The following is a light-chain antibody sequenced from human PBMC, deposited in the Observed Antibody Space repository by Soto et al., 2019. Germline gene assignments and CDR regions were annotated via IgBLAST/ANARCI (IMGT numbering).Light chain of an antibody. CDR1: QDVGTC. J-gene: IGKJ4*01. CDR2: DAC. Sequence: DIQMTQSPSSLSASVGDRVTITCQASQDVGTCLNWYQQRPGRAPKFLIQDACNLETGVPSRFRGSGSGTHFSFTITSLQPEDIATYYCQQCRDVPLTFGGGTKVDIK. CDR3: QQCRDVPLT. V-gene: IGKV1-33*01.